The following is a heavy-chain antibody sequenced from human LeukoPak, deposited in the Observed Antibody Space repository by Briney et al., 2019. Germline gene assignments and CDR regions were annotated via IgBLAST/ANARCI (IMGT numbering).Heavy chain of an antibody. CDR1: GGSISSGSYY. CDR2: NYTSGST. Sequence: SETLSLTCTVSGGSISSGSYYWSWIRQPAGKGLEWIGRNYTSGSTNYNPPLKSRVTISVDTSKNQFSLKLSSVTAADTAVYYCARGDRSAWYFDLWGRGTLVTVSS. V-gene: IGHV4-61*02. J-gene: IGHJ2*01. D-gene: IGHD2-15*01. CDR3: ARGDRSAWYFDL.